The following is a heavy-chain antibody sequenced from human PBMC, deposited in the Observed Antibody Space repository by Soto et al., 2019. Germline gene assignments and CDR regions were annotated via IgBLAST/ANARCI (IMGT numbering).Heavy chain of an antibody. Sequence: PGGSLRLSCAASGFSFAYAQMHWFRQAPGKGLEWVGFIRSKAYGGTTEYAASVKGRFTISRDDSKSIAYLQMNSLKTEDTAVYYCTRDSILLWFGELLYPNSDAFDIWGQGTMVTVSS. CDR1: GFSFAYAQ. V-gene: IGHV3-49*03. J-gene: IGHJ3*02. D-gene: IGHD3-10*01. CDR3: TRDSILLWFGELLYPNSDAFDI. CDR2: IRSKAYGGTT.